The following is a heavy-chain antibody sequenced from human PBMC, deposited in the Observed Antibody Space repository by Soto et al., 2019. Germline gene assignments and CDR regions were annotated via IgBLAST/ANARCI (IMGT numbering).Heavy chain of an antibody. J-gene: IGHJ4*02. V-gene: IGHV5-51*01. CDR1: GYSFTSYF. CDR2: IYPGDSDT. D-gene: IGHD6-25*01. CDR3: ARVDSSGCSEY. Sequence: GESLKLSCNGSGYSFTSYFIGWVRQMPGKGLECMGFIYPGDSDTTYSPSFQGHVTISADKYSSTAYLQWSSLKASDTAMYYCARVDSSGCSEYWGQGTLVTVSS.